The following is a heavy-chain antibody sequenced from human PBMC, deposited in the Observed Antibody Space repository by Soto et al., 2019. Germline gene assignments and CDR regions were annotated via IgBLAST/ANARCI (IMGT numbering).Heavy chain of an antibody. CDR1: GFTLSYHY. V-gene: IGHV3-72*01. CDR2: SRDKPQGYST. CDR3: VRATYFSDSSGYTRCLDY. D-gene: IGHD3-22*01. Sequence: GGSLRLSCAGSGFTLSYHYIDWVRQAPGKGLEWVGRSRDKPQGYSTAYAASVKGRFTTSRDESKNSAYLQMNSLKTEDTAVYYCVRATYFSDSSGYTRCLDYWGQGTPVTVSS. J-gene: IGHJ4*02.